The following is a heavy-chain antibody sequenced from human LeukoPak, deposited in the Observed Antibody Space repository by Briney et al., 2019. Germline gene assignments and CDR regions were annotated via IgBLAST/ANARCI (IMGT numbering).Heavy chain of an antibody. Sequence: PGGSLRLSCVASGFTFEKYVMNWVRQAPGKGLEWLATIYGSGVSISYADSVKGRFTISRDNSNNTLYLQMNSPRAEDTAMYFCAKDLGWELPAEAYWGQGILVTVSS. CDR1: GFTFEKYV. CDR3: AKDLGWELPAEAY. J-gene: IGHJ4*02. D-gene: IGHD1-26*01. CDR2: IYGSGVSI. V-gene: IGHV3-23*01.